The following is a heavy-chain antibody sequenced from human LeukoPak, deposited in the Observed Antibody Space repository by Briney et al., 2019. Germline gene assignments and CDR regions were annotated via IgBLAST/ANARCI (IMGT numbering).Heavy chain of an antibody. CDR3: ARQRVAAAGTLDY. CDR2: IYYSGST. D-gene: IGHD6-13*01. V-gene: IGHV4-59*08. Sequence: PSETLSLTCTVSGGSINTYYWSWIRQPPGKGLEWIGYIYYSGSTTYNPSLKSRVTISVDTPKNQFSLKLSSVTAADTAVYYCARQRVAAAGTLDYWGQGTLVTVSS. J-gene: IGHJ4*02. CDR1: GGSINTYY.